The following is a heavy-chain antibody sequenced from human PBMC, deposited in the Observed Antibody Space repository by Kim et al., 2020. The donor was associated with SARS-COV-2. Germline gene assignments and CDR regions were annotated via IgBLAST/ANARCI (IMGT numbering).Heavy chain of an antibody. V-gene: IGHV3-30*03. J-gene: IGHJ4*02. D-gene: IGHD1-26*01. Sequence: GGSLRLSCAASGFTFGSYVMHWIRQTPGRGLEWVARISHDAGVENYVDSVKGRFTISRDNAQNTLYLQMNSLRVEDTAVYFCARDCGSYCRDFWGQGTPVSVSS. CDR2: ISHDAGVE. CDR1: GFTFGSYV. CDR3: ARDCGSYCRDF.